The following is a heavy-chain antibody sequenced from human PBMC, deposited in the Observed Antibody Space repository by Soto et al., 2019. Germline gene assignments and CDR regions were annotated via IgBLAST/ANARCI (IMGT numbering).Heavy chain of an antibody. CDR2: IDHTGRT. CDR3: AGSMNDYRHHHWGFDF. V-gene: IGHV4-34*01. J-gene: IGHJ4*02. D-gene: IGHD3-16*02. Sequence: ASETRSLTCSVYGGSFSTYHCSWSLQLPGKGLEWIGEIDHTGRTNYTPSVKSRFTMSVDTSTKQFSLKLTSVTAEDTAVYYCAGSMNDYRHHHWGFDFWGPGTQVTVSS. CDR1: GGSFSTYH.